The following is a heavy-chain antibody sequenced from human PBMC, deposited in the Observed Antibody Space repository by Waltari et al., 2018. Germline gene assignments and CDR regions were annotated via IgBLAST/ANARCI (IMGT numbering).Heavy chain of an antibody. J-gene: IGHJ5*02. D-gene: IGHD3-22*01. Sequence: QVQLVQSGAEVKKPGASVKVSCKASGYTFTSYAMHWVRQAPGQRLEWMGWINAGNGNTKYSQKFQGRVTITRDTSASTAYMELSSLRSEDTAVYYCAREFEYYYDSSGYYNNWFDPWGQGTLVTVSS. CDR2: INAGNGNT. V-gene: IGHV1-3*01. CDR1: GYTFTSYA. CDR3: AREFEYYYDSSGYYNNWFDP.